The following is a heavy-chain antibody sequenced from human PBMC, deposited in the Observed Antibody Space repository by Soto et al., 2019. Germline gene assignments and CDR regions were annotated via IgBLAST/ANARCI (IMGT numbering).Heavy chain of an antibody. CDR2: ITTYNGNT. J-gene: IGHJ6*02. Sequence: QVQLVQSGVEVREPGASVKVSCKAVRYIFTNYGVSWVRQAPGQGLEWMGWITTYNGNTEYAPKFQGRVTMTTGAPTATAYMKLASLRADDTAIYYSASALTGYGMDVWAQGPTVTLSS. V-gene: IGHV1-18*01. CDR3: ASALTGYGMDV. CDR1: RYIFTNYG.